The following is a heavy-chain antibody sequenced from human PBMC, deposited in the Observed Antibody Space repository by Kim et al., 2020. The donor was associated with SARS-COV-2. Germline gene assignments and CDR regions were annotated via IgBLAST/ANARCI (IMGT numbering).Heavy chain of an antibody. V-gene: IGHV3-49*03. D-gene: IGHD5-12*01. J-gene: IGHJ4*02. CDR3: TRAGSGGYNYLNDY. Sequence: GGSLRLSCTASGFTFGDYAMSWFRQAPGKGLEWVGFIRSKAYGGTTEYAASVKGRFTISRDDSKSIAYLQMNSLKTEDTAVYYCTRAGSGGYNYLNDYWGKGTMGTVSS. CDR1: GFTFGDYA. CDR2: IRSKAYGGTT.